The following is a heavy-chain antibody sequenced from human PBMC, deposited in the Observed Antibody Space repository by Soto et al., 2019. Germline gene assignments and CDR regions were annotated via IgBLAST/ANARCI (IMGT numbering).Heavy chain of an antibody. D-gene: IGHD1-26*01. J-gene: IGHJ4*02. V-gene: IGHV3-53*01. Sequence: EVQVVESGGDLIQPGGSLRLSCAASGFKVGSSYVTWVRQAPGTGLEWVSVIVSGGSTHYADSVTGRFTVSRDVSNNTVYLHMSSLRAEDTAVYFCATDSPNVGIGYFDSWGLGTLVTVSS. CDR3: ATDSPNVGIGYFDS. CDR2: IVSGGST. CDR1: GFKVGSSY.